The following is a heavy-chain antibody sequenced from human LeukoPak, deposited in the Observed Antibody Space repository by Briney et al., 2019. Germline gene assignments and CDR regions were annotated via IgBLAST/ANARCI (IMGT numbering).Heavy chain of an antibody. CDR2: INHSGST. CDR3: ARERTLGYCSGGSCYSYYYYYMDV. V-gene: IGHV4-34*01. CDR1: GGSFSGYF. Sequence: SETLSLTCAVYGGSFSGYFWSWIRQPPGKGLAWIGEINHSGSTNYNPSLKSRVTISVDTSKNQFSLKLSSVTAADTAVYYCARERTLGYCSGGSCYSYYYYYMDVWGKGTTVTISS. J-gene: IGHJ6*03. D-gene: IGHD2-15*01.